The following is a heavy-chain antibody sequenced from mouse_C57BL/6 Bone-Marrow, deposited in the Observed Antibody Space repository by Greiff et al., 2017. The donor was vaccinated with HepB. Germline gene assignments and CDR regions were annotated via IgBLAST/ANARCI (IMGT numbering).Heavy chain of an antibody. D-gene: IGHD2-10*01. Sequence: QVQLQQSGAELVRPGASVKLSCKASGYTFTDYYINWVKQRPGQGLEWIARIYPGSGNTYYNEKFKGKATLTAEKSSSTAYMQLSSLTSEDSAVYFCASPTSLRRDYFDYWGQGTTLTVSS. CDR3: ASPTSLRRDYFDY. CDR2: IYPGSGNT. CDR1: GYTFTDYY. V-gene: IGHV1-76*01. J-gene: IGHJ2*01.